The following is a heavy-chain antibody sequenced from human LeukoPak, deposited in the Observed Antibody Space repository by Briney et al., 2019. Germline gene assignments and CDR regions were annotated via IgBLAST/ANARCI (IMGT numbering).Heavy chain of an antibody. V-gene: IGHV1-46*01. J-gene: IGHJ3*02. Sequence: GASVKVSCKASGYTFTNYYIHWVRQAPGQGLEWMGMIIPSDGFTTYAQKFQGRLTMTRDMSTSTVYMELSSLRSEDTALYYCARDPRSYDSSGYYNAPTFDIWGQGTMVTVSS. CDR2: IIPSDGFT. CDR1: GYTFTNYY. CDR3: ARDPRSYDSSGYYNAPTFDI. D-gene: IGHD3-22*01.